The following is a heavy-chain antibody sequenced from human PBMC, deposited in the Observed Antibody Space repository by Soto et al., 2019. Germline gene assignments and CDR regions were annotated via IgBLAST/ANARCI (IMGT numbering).Heavy chain of an antibody. D-gene: IGHD2-21*01. CDR1: GFTFRYSH. V-gene: IGHV3-11*01. J-gene: IGHJ6*02. Sequence: GGSLRLSCAASGFTFRYSHMSWIRQAPGKGLEWVSYIGSSGTTIYYADSVKGRFTISRDNAKNSLYLQMNSLRAEDTAIYYCARDILVTSGMDVWGQGTTVTVSS. CDR2: IGSSGTTI. CDR3: ARDILVTSGMDV.